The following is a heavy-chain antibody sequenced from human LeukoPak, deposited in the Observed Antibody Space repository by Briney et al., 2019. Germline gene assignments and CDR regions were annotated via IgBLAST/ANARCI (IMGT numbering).Heavy chain of an antibody. CDR1: GFTFSSYA. J-gene: IGHJ6*02. D-gene: IGHD3-10*01. Sequence: GGSLRLSCAASGFTFSSYAMHWVRQAPGKGLEWVAVISYDGSNKYYADSVKGRFTISRDNSKNTLYLQMNSLRAEDTAVYYCARDLLGELSPYYYYGMDVWGQGTTVTVSS. CDR2: ISYDGSNK. CDR3: ARDLLGELSPYYYYGMDV. V-gene: IGHV3-30-3*01.